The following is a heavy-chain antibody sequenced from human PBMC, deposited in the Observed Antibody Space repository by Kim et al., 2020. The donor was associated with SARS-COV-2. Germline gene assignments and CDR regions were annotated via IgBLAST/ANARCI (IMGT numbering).Heavy chain of an antibody. CDR1: GASITSDY. CDR2: SYGSAST. Sequence: SETLSLTCSVSGASITSDYWGWFRQPPGKGLEWIAYSYGSASTKHNHSLRSRVTMSRDTSKNQFSLDLSSVTAADTAVYYCARIPVGPIFGYFDLWGQGILVTVSS. D-gene: IGHD3-3*02. J-gene: IGHJ4*02. V-gene: IGHV4-59*01. CDR3: ARIPVGPIFGYFDL.